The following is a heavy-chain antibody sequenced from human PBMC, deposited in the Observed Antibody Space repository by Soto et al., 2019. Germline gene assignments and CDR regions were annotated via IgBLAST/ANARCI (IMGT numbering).Heavy chain of an antibody. CDR2: ISYDGSNK. Sequence: GGSLRLSCAASGFTFSSYGMHWVRQAPGKGLEWVAVISYDGSNKYYADSVKGRFTISRDNSKNTLYLQMNSLRAEDTAVYYCAGDTMVRGVYYYYYMDVWGKGTTVTVSS. CDR1: GFTFSSYG. J-gene: IGHJ6*03. CDR3: AGDTMVRGVYYYYYMDV. D-gene: IGHD3-10*01. V-gene: IGHV3-30*03.